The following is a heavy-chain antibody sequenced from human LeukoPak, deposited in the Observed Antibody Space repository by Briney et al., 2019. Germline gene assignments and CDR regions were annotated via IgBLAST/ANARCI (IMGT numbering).Heavy chain of an antibody. CDR3: ARDGSRDIVVVVAAPDAFDI. V-gene: IGHV1-18*01. CDR1: GYTFTSYG. J-gene: IGHJ3*02. Sequence: GASEKVSCKASGYTFTSYGISWVRQAPGQGLEWMGWISAYNGNTNYAQKLQGRVTMTTDTSTSTAYMELRSLRSDDTAVYYCARDGSRDIVVVVAAPDAFDIWGQGTMVTVSS. CDR2: ISAYNGNT. D-gene: IGHD2-15*01.